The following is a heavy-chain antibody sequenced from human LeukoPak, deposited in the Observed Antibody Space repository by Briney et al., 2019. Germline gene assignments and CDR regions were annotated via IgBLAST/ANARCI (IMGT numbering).Heavy chain of an antibody. CDR3: ARGDDFSGDH. V-gene: IGHV3-7*04. Sequence: GGSLRLSCAVSGFTFSNFWMGWVRQAPGRGLELVANIHPEGNEKYHVESVKGRFTISRDNAKNSMFLQMNGLRVEDTAVYYCARGDDFSGDHWGQGTLVTVSS. D-gene: IGHD1-1*01. CDR2: IHPEGNEK. J-gene: IGHJ4*02. CDR1: GFTFSNFW.